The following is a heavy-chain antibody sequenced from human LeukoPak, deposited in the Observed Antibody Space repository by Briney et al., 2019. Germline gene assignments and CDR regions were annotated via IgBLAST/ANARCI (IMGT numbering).Heavy chain of an antibody. Sequence: GGSLRLSCAASGFTFSSYWMRWVRQAPGKGLEWVAKIKQDGSEKYYVDSVKGRFTISRDNAKNSLYLQMNSLRAEDTAVYYCARVGSGPRVLEWFRRHPNFFDYWGQGTLVTVSS. D-gene: IGHD3-3*01. V-gene: IGHV3-7*01. CDR3: ARVGSGPRVLEWFRRHPNFFDY. CDR2: IKQDGSEK. J-gene: IGHJ4*02. CDR1: GFTFSSYW.